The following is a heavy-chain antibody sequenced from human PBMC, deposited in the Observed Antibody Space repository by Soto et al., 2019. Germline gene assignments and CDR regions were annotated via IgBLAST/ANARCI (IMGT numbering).Heavy chain of an antibody. CDR1: GFTVISDY. CDR2: IYSGGST. D-gene: IGHD6-13*01. CDR3: AYSSTPFXY. V-gene: IGHV3-53*01. Sequence: GGSLILSCAASGFTVISDYMSWVRQAPGKGLEWVSVIYSGGSTYYADSVKGRFTISRDNSKNTLYLQMNSLRAEDTAVYYCAYSSTPFXYWGQGTLVTVSS. J-gene: IGHJ4*02.